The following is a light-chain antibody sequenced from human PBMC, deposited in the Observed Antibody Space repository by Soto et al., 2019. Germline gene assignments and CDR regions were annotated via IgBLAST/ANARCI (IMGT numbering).Light chain of an antibody. CDR1: QDISRN. CDR2: GAS. V-gene: IGKV3-20*01. J-gene: IGKJ4*01. Sequence: EIVMTQSPATLSVSSGERATLSCQASQDISRNLAWYQQNPGQAPRLLIYGASSRATGIPDRFSGSGSGTDFTLTISRLEPEDFAVYYCQQYGSSPLTFGGGTKVDIK. CDR3: QQYGSSPLT.